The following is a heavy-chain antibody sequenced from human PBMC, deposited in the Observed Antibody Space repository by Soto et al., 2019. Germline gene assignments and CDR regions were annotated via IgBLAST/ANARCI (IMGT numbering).Heavy chain of an antibody. Sequence: QLQLQESGPGLVKPSETLSLTCTSSGGSFSSSSYYWGWIRQPPGKGLEWIGTIYYSGSTFYNPSLKSRVTISVDTSKNQSSLKLSSVTAADTAVYYCARNSVTMVRGPYRPAYWYFDLWGRGTLVTVSS. CDR3: ARNSVTMVRGPYRPAYWYFDL. CDR2: IYYSGST. J-gene: IGHJ2*01. V-gene: IGHV4-39*01. CDR1: GGSFSSSSYY. D-gene: IGHD3-10*01.